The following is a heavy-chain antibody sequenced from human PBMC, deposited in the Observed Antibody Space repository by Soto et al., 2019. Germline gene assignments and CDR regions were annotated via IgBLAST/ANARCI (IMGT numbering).Heavy chain of an antibody. D-gene: IGHD6-13*01. Sequence: SETLSLTCTVSGGSISSSSYYWGWIRQPPGKGLEWIGSIYYSGSTYYNPSLKSRVTISVDTSKNQFSLKLSSVTAADTAVYYCARLAPAALEGPTNWFDPWGQGTLVTVSS. J-gene: IGHJ5*02. CDR1: GGSISSSSYY. V-gene: IGHV4-39*01. CDR2: IYYSGST. CDR3: ARLAPAALEGPTNWFDP.